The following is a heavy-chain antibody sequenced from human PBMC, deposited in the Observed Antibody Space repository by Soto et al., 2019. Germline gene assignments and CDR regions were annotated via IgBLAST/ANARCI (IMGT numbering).Heavy chain of an antibody. V-gene: IGHV3-7*01. CDR1: GLTFSRYW. Sequence: EVQLVESGGGLVQPGGSLRLSCEASGLTFSRYWMSWVRQAPGKGLEWVANIKQDGSEKYYVDSVKGRLTISRDNAKNSLSVQMNSLRAEDTAVSHCAKDGYSNGFDVWGQGTTVTVSS. CDR3: AKDGYSNGFDV. CDR2: IKQDGSEK. J-gene: IGHJ6*02.